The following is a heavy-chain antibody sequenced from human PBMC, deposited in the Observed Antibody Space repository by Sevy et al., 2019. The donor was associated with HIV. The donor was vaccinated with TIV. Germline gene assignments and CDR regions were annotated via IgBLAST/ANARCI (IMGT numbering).Heavy chain of an antibody. CDR1: GSTFSGYY. Sequence: ASVKVSCTTSGSTFSGYYIQWLRQAPGQGPEWMGRINPHSGDTKYASKFQGRVTMTRDTSIKTAYMELTRLTSDDTAMYYCAGLFSGWYNWFDPWGQGTLVTVSS. V-gene: IGHV1-2*06. CDR3: AGLFSGWYNWFDP. CDR2: INPHSGDT. D-gene: IGHD6-19*01. J-gene: IGHJ5*02.